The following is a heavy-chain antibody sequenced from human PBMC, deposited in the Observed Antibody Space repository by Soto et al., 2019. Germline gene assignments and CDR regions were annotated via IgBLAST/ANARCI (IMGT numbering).Heavy chain of an antibody. CDR3: ASTPSKYDFWSGDPPYYYYYYMDV. Sequence: GGSLRLSCAASGFTFSSYWMSWVRQAPGKGLEWVANIKQDGSEKYYVDSVKGRFTISRDNAKNSLYLQMNSLRAEDTAVYYCASTPSKYDFWSGDPPYYYYYYMDVWGKGTTVTVSS. V-gene: IGHV3-7*01. J-gene: IGHJ6*03. CDR2: IKQDGSEK. D-gene: IGHD3-3*01. CDR1: GFTFSSYW.